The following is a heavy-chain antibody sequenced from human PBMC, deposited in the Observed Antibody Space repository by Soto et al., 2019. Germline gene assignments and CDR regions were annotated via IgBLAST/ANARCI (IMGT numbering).Heavy chain of an antibody. CDR2: IFSGDEK. D-gene: IGHD1-26*01. J-gene: IGHJ4*02. Sequence: QVTLKESGPVLVKPTETLTLTCTVSGFSLSNARMGVSWIRQPPGRALEWLAHIFSGDEKSYSTSLKSRLTISKDTSKSQVVLTMTNMDPVDTATYYCARNGGSYTPFDYWGLGTLVTVSS. CDR1: GFSLSNARMG. V-gene: IGHV2-26*01. CDR3: ARNGGSYTPFDY.